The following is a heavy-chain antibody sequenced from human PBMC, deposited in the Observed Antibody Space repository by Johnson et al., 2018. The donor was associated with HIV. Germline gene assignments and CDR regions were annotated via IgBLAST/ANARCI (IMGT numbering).Heavy chain of an antibody. CDR1: GFTFSTYA. V-gene: IGHV3-23*04. CDR3: ARDSTPWGGDYVDYAFDI. D-gene: IGHD4-17*01. CDR2: LPPRGGGT. Sequence: VQLVESGGGVVQPGGSLRLSCAASGFTFSTYAMSWVRQAPGKGPEWVSALPPRGGGTYYAASVKGRFTIPQEHSKNSLYLQMNSLRAEDTAVYYCARDSTPWGGDYVDYAFDIWGQGTMVTVSS. J-gene: IGHJ3*02.